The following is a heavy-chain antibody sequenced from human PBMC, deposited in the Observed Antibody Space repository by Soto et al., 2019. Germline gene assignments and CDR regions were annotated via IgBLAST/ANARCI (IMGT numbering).Heavy chain of an antibody. V-gene: IGHV1-18*01. J-gene: IGHJ6*03. CDR1: GYTFTNYG. CDR2: ISAYNGNT. Sequence: ASVKVSCKASGYTFTNYGISWVRQAPGQGLEWMGWISAYNGNTNYAQKLQGRVTMTTDTSTSTAYMELRSLRSDDTAVYYCARGTYDFWSGYPYYMDVWGKGTTVTVSS. D-gene: IGHD3-3*01. CDR3: ARGTYDFWSGYPYYMDV.